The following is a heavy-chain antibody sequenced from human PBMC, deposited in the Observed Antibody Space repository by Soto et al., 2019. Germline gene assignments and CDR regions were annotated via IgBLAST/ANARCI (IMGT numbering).Heavy chain of an antibody. D-gene: IGHD3-10*01. CDR1: GGTFSSYA. V-gene: IGHV1-69*06. CDR2: VILIFGTA. Sequence: QVPLVQSGAEVKKPGSSVKVSCKASGGTFSSYAISWVRQAPGQGLEWMGGVILIFGTANYAQKFQGRVTITADKSRSTASMALSSLRSADTAVYYCARGGDDGSGARAGNWFDPWGQGTLVTVSS. J-gene: IGHJ5*02. CDR3: ARGGDDGSGARAGNWFDP.